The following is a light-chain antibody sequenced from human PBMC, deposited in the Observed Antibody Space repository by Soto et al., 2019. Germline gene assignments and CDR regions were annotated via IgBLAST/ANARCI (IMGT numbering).Light chain of an antibody. CDR3: QQYNSNPWT. CDR2: KVS. J-gene: IGKJ1*01. CDR1: QSLNNW. V-gene: IGKV1-5*03. Sequence: DIQMTQSPSTLSASVGDRVTITCRASQSLNNWLAWFQQKPGKAPKVLIYKVSNLESGVPSRFSGSGSGTEFTLTISSLQPDDFATYYCQQYNSNPWTFGYGTKVEIK.